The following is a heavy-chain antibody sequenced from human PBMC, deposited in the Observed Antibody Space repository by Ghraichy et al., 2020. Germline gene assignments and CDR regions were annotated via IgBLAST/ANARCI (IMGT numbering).Heavy chain of an antibody. CDR2: IYYSGST. J-gene: IGHJ2*01. D-gene: IGHD2-15*01. CDR1: GGSISSYY. V-gene: IGHV4-59*01. CDR3: ARERGSRLQYFDL. Sequence: SETLSLTCTVSGGSISSYYWSWIRQPPGKGLEWIGYIYYSGSTNYNPSLKSRVTISVDTSKNQFSLKLSSVTAADTAVYYCARERGSRLQYFDLWGRGTLVTVSS.